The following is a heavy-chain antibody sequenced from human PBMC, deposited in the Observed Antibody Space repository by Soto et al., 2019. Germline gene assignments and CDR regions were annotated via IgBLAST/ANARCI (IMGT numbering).Heavy chain of an antibody. J-gene: IGHJ3*02. CDR3: ARDVNFDYYDSSGYYWDVAFDI. V-gene: IGHV4-59*01. CDR1: GGSISSYY. Sequence: SETLSLTCTVSGGSISSYYWSWIRQPPGKGLEWIGYIYYSGSTNYNPSLKSRVTISVDTSKNQFSLKLSSVTAADTAAYYCARDVNFDYYDSSGYYWDVAFDIWGQGTMVTV. CDR2: IYYSGST. D-gene: IGHD3-22*01.